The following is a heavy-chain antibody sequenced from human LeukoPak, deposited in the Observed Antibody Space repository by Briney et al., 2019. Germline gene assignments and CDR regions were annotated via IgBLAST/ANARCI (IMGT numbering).Heavy chain of an antibody. CDR3: ARAKSTVSTYFDW. D-gene: IGHD4-17*01. CDR1: GGSFSGYY. Sequence: PSETLSLTCAVHGGSFSGYYWAWIRQPPGKGREWIGEINPGGTTNDHPSLKRRVTISADTSKSEFSLELRSVTAADTAVFYCARAKSTVSTYFDWWGQGSLVTVSS. CDR2: INPGGTT. V-gene: IGHV4-34*01. J-gene: IGHJ4*02.